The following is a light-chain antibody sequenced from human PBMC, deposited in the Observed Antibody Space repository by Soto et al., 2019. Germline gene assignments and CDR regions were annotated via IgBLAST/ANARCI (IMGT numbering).Light chain of an antibody. Sequence: DIVMTQSPLSLAVSLGERATINCKSNQTVLYRSNNQNYLAWYQQRPGQPPKLLIYWASTREAGVPARFSGSGSGTDFTLTISSLQAEDVAVYYCQQYYNVPPAFGQGTKVDIK. CDR2: WAS. CDR1: QTVLYRSNNQNY. J-gene: IGKJ1*01. CDR3: QQYYNVPPA. V-gene: IGKV4-1*01.